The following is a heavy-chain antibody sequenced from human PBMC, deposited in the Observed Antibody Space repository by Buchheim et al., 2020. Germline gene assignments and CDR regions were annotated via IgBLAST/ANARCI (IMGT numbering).Heavy chain of an antibody. CDR1: GFTFSSYA. J-gene: IGHJ4*02. D-gene: IGHD6-19*01. Sequence: EVQLLESGGGLVQPGGSLRLSCAASGFTFSSYAMSWVRQAPGKGLEWVSAISGSGGSKYYADSVKGRFTISRENSKNTLYLQMNSLRAEDTAVYYCAKGLAVAGTSAYYFDYWGQGTL. CDR3: AKGLAVAGTSAYYFDY. V-gene: IGHV3-23*01. CDR2: ISGSGGSK.